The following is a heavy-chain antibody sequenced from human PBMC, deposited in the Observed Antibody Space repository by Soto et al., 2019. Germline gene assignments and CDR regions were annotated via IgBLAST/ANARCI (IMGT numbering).Heavy chain of an antibody. V-gene: IGHV4-39*01. Sequence: QLQLQESGPGLVKPSETLSLTCTVSGGSISSSSYYWGWTRQPPGKGLEWIGSLYYSGSTYYNPSLKSLVTISVDTSTNQFSLKLSSVTAADTAVYYCARTRVGAAPYYFDYWGQGTLVTVSS. J-gene: IGHJ4*02. D-gene: IGHD6-6*01. CDR2: LYYSGST. CDR1: GGSISSSSYY. CDR3: ARTRVGAAPYYFDY.